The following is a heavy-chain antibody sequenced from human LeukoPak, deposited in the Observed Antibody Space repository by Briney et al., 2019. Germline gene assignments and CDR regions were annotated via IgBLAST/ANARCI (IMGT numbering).Heavy chain of an antibody. V-gene: IGHV3-74*03. J-gene: IGHJ4*02. Sequence: GGSLRLSCAASGFTFSNSWMHWVRQAPGKGLVWVSRTDPNGITTYADSVKGRFTISRDNAKNSLYLQMHSLRAEDTAESYCARALYSSSAKPYWGQGTLVTVSS. CDR2: TDPNGIT. CDR3: ARALYSSSAKPY. CDR1: GFTFSNSW. D-gene: IGHD6-13*01.